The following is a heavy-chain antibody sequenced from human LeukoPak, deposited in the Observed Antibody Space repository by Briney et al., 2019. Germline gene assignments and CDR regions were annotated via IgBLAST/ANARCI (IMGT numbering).Heavy chain of an antibody. CDR1: GFTFSSYE. Sequence: GGSLRLSCAASGFTFSSYEMNWVRQAPGKGLEWVSYISSSGSTIYYADSVKGRFTISRDNAKNSLYLQMNSLRAEDTAVYYCARLSYSYGSFDWYFDLWGRGTLVTVSS. CDR3: ARLSYSYGSFDWYFDL. V-gene: IGHV3-48*03. J-gene: IGHJ2*01. CDR2: ISSSGSTI. D-gene: IGHD5-18*01.